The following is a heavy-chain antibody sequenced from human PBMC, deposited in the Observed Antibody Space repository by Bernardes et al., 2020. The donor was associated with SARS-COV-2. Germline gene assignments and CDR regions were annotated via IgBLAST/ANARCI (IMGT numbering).Heavy chain of an antibody. V-gene: IGHV3-21*01. CDR2: ISSSSSYI. D-gene: IGHD3-22*01. Sequence: GGSLRLSCAASGFTFSSYSMNWVRQAPGKGLEWVSSISSSSSYIYYADSVKGRFTISRDNAKNSLYLQMNSLRAEDTAVYYCARDALIDYYDSSGYSPGAFDIWGQGTMVTVSS. CDR1: GFTFSSYS. CDR3: ARDALIDYYDSSGYSPGAFDI. J-gene: IGHJ3*02.